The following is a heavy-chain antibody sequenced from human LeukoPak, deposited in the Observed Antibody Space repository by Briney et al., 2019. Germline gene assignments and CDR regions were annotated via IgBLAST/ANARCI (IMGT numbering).Heavy chain of an antibody. J-gene: IGHJ4*02. Sequence: GGSLRLSCAASRFTFSSYWMSWVRQAPGKGLEWVANIKQDGSEKYYVDSVKGRFTISRDNAKNSLYLQMNSMRAEDTAVDYCARMLGYCSSTSCKCDYWGQGTLVTVSS. CDR3: ARMLGYCSSTSCKCDY. D-gene: IGHD2-2*01. CDR1: RFTFSSYW. V-gene: IGHV3-7*03. CDR2: IKQDGSEK.